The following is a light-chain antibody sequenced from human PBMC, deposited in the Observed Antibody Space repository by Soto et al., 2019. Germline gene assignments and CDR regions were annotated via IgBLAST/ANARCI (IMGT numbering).Light chain of an antibody. Sequence: DIVMTQSQDSLSVSLCERATINWKSMQSVLYSSNNKNYLAWYQQKPGQPPKLLIYWASTRESGVPDRFSGSGSGTDFTLTISSLQAEDVAVYYCQQYYSTPQTFGQGTKVDI. CDR3: QQYYSTPQT. CDR2: WAS. CDR1: QSVLYSSNNKNY. J-gene: IGKJ1*01. V-gene: IGKV4-1*01.